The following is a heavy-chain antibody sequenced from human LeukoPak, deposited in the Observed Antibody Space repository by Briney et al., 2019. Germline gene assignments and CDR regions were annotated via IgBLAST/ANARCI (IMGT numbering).Heavy chain of an antibody. J-gene: IGHJ6*03. Sequence: SETLSLTCTVSGYSINSGYYWVWIRQPPGKGPEWIGSIHRTGSINYNPSLKSRVTISLDTSKYQFSLKVNSVTAADTAVYYCARGDCSSTICYSPMDVWGKGTTVTVSS. D-gene: IGHD2-2*01. V-gene: IGHV4-38-2*02. CDR2: IHRTGSI. CDR3: ARGDCSSTICYSPMDV. CDR1: GYSINSGYY.